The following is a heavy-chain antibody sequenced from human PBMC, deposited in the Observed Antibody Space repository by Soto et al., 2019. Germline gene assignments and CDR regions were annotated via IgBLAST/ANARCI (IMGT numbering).Heavy chain of an antibody. Sequence: ASVKVSCKASGYTFTSYGISWVRQAPGQGLEWMGWISAYNGNTNYAQKLQGRVTMTTDTSTSTAYMELRSLRSDDTAVYYCARDRPPWTTANYYYYMDVWGKGTTVTVSS. CDR1: GYTFTSYG. CDR3: ARDRPPWTTANYYYYMDV. J-gene: IGHJ6*03. V-gene: IGHV1-18*01. CDR2: ISAYNGNT. D-gene: IGHD1-1*01.